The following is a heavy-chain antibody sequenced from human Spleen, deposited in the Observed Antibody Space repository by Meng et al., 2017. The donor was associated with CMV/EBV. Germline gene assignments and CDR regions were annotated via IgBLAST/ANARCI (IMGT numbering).Heavy chain of an antibody. J-gene: IGHJ4*02. Sequence: SETLSLTCAVYGGSFSGYYWSWIRQPPGKGLEWIGEINHSGSTNYNPSLKSRVTISVDTPKNQFSLKLSSVTAADTAVYYCARGDPVITMVRGVIPSHWGQGTLVTVSS. D-gene: IGHD3-10*01. CDR3: ARGDPVITMVRGVIPSH. CDR1: GGSFSGYY. CDR2: INHSGST. V-gene: IGHV4-34*01.